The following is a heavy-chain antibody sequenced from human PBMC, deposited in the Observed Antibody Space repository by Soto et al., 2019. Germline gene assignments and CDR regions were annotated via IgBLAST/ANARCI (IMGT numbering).Heavy chain of an antibody. Sequence: EVQLLESGGGLVQPGGSLSLSCAASGFTFNNYAMTWVRQAPGKGLEWVSAISGGGATTSYADSVKGRFTVSRDGSTNTLYLQMSSLRAADTALYYCAKARCGSGSLTPRVDFWGQETLVTVSS. CDR1: GFTFNNYA. D-gene: IGHD3-10*01. J-gene: IGHJ4*02. V-gene: IGHV3-23*01. CDR3: AKARCGSGSLTPRVDF. CDR2: ISGGGATT.